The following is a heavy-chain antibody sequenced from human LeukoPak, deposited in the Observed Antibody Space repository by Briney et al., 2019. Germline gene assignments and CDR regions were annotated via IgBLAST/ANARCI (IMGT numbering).Heavy chain of an antibody. Sequence: GGSLRLSCAASGFTVCSNYMSWVRQAPGKGLEWVSVIYSGGSTYYADSVKGRFTISRDNSKNTLYLQMNSLRAEDTAVYYCAREVDDYGDYYYFDYWGQGTLVTVSS. CDR1: GFTVCSNY. CDR2: IYSGGST. CDR3: AREVDDYGDYYYFDY. D-gene: IGHD4-17*01. V-gene: IGHV3-66*01. J-gene: IGHJ4*02.